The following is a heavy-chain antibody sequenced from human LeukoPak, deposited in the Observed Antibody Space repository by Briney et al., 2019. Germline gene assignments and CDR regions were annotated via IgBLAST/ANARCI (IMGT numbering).Heavy chain of an antibody. D-gene: IGHD6-19*01. J-gene: IGHJ3*02. CDR3: ARDYLSARIAVASVAFDI. Sequence: ASVKVSCKASGGTFSSYAISWVRQAPGQGLEWMGGIIPIFGTANYAQKFQGRVTITTDESTSTAYMELRSLRSDDTAVYYCARDYLSARIAVASVAFDIWGQGTMVTVSS. CDR2: IIPIFGTA. V-gene: IGHV1-69*05. CDR1: GGTFSSYA.